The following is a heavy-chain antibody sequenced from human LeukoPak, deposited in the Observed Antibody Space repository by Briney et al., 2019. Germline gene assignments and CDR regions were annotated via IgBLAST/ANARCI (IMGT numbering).Heavy chain of an antibody. Sequence: GGSLRLSCAASVCTFCNDAMSWVRQAPGKGLEWVSAISGSGGSTYYADSVKGRFTISRDNSKNTLYLQMNSLRGEGTGEYYCGKASPHIAGDNYIDYWGQGTLVTVSS. D-gene: IGHD1-20*01. V-gene: IGHV3-23*01. CDR1: VCTFCNDA. CDR3: GKASPHIAGDNYIDY. CDR2: ISGSGGST. J-gene: IGHJ4*02.